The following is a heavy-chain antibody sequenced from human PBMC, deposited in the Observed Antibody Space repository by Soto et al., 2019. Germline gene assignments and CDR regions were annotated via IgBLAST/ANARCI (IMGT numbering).Heavy chain of an antibody. J-gene: IGHJ3*02. D-gene: IGHD3-22*01. CDR2: IKPDGSEK. V-gene: IGHV3-7*04. CDR1: GFTFSNYW. Sequence: PGGSLRLSCAASGFTFSNYWMSWVRQAPGKGLEWVANIKPDGSEKFYVDSLKGRFTMSRDNAKNSLYLQMNSLRADDTAVYYCARGDDYDTNGPFSDAFDIWGQRTMVTVSS. CDR3: ARGDDYDTNGPFSDAFDI.